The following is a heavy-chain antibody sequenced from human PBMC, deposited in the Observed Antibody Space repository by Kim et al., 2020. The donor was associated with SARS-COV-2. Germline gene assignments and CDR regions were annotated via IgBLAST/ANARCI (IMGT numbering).Heavy chain of an antibody. CDR3: ARVHYYGSGSYYRFDY. D-gene: IGHD3-10*01. Sequence: SVKSQITINPDTAKNQFSLQLNSVTPEDTAVYYCARVHYYGSGSYYRFDYWGQGTLVTVSS. J-gene: IGHJ4*02. V-gene: IGHV6-1*01.